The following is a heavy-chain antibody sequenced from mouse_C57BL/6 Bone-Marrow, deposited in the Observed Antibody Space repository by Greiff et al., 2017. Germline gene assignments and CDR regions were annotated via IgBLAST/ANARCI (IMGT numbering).Heavy chain of an antibody. CDR1: GFTFSDAW. Sequence: EVKVVESGGGLVQPGGSMKLSCAASGFTFSDAWMDWVRQSPEKGLEWVAEIRNKANNHATYYAESVKGRFTISRDDSKSSVYLQMNSLRAEDTGIYYCTRRLPTEDYYAMDYWGQGTSVTVSS. D-gene: IGHD5-5*01. CDR3: TRRLPTEDYYAMDY. J-gene: IGHJ4*01. CDR2: IRNKANNHAT. V-gene: IGHV6-6*01.